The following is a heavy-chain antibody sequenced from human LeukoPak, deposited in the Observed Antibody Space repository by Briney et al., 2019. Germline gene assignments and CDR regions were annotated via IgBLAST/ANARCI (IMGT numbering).Heavy chain of an antibody. CDR3: ARGALRVDTVVVPAANIPFDY. D-gene: IGHD2-2*03. Sequence: PSETLSLTCAVYGGSFSGYYWSWLRQPPGKGLEWIGEINHSGSTNYNPSLKSRVTISVDTPKNQFSLKLSSVTAADTAVYYCARGALRVDTVVVPAANIPFDYWGQGTLVTVSS. V-gene: IGHV4-34*01. CDR2: INHSGST. CDR1: GGSFSGYY. J-gene: IGHJ4*02.